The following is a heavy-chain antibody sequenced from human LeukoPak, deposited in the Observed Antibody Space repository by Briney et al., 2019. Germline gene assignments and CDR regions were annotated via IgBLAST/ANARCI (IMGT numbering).Heavy chain of an antibody. CDR3: ARNRGSSYYYYGMDV. Sequence: GGSLRLSCAASGFTFSSYDMHWVRQATGKGLEWVSAIGTAGDTYYPGSVKGRFTISRENAKNSLYLRMNSLRAEDTAVYYCARNRGSSYYYYGMDVWGQGTTVTVSS. CDR1: GFTFSSYD. V-gene: IGHV3-13*01. D-gene: IGHD2-2*01. CDR2: IGTAGDT. J-gene: IGHJ6*02.